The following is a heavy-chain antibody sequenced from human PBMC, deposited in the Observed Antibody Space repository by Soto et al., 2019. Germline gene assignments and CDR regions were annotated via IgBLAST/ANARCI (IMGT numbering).Heavy chain of an antibody. V-gene: IGHV3-74*01. J-gene: IGHJ3*02. Sequence: GGSLRLSCAASGFTFSSYWMHWVRQAPGKGLVWVSRINSDGSSTSYADSVKGRFTISRDNAKNTLYLQMNSLRAEDTAVYYCARGEDTAMVTYAFDIWGQGTMVTVSS. D-gene: IGHD5-18*01. CDR2: INSDGSST. CDR1: GFTFSSYW. CDR3: ARGEDTAMVTYAFDI.